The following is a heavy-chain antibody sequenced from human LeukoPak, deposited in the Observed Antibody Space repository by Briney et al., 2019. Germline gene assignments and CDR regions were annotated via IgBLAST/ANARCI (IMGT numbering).Heavy chain of an antibody. D-gene: IGHD5-24*01. CDR1: GFTFSSYA. V-gene: IGHV3-23*01. J-gene: IGHJ4*02. CDR2: ISGSGGST. Sequence: GRSLRLSCAASGFTFSSYAMSWVRQAPGKGLEWVSAISGSGGSTYYADSVKGRFTISRDNSKNTLYLQMNSLRAEGTAVYYCARESGGYKSFDYWGQGTLVTVSS. CDR3: ARESGGYKSFDY.